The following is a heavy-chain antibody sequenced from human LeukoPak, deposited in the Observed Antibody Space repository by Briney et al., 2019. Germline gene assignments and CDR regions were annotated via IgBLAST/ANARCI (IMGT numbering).Heavy chain of an antibody. CDR1: GFTFSSYS. D-gene: IGHD3-22*01. CDR2: ISSSSSYI. J-gene: IGHJ4*02. Sequence: GGSLRLSCAASGFTFSSYSMNWVRQAPGKGLEWVSSISSSSSYIYYADSVKGRSSISRDNAKNSLYLQMNSLRAEDTAVYYCARSMISDQSFDYWGQGTLVTVSS. V-gene: IGHV3-21*01. CDR3: ARSMISDQSFDY.